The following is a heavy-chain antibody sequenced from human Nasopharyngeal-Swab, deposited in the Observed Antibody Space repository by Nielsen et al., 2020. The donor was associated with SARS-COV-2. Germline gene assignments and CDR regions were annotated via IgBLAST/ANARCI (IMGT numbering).Heavy chain of an antibody. CDR1: GFTFSSHA. D-gene: IGHD2-15*01. J-gene: IGHJ4*02. Sequence: GESLKISCAASGFTFSSHAMSWVRQAPGKGLEWVSSISGSGGSTYYTDSVKGRFTISRYNSKNTLYLQMRSLRAEDTAVYYCATPGTRCSGDTCNMWVFDYWGQGTLVTVSS. CDR3: ATPGTRCSGDTCNMWVFDY. CDR2: ISGSGGST. V-gene: IGHV3-23*01.